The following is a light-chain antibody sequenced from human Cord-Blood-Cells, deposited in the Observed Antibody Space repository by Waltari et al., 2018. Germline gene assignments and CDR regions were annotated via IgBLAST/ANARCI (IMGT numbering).Light chain of an antibody. CDR3: SSYTSSSTLV. V-gene: IGLV2-14*01. CDR2: EVS. Sequence: QSALTQPASVSGSPGQSITISCTGTSSDVGGYNYVSCYQQHPGKAPKLMIYEVSNRPSGVSNRFSGYKSGNTASLTISGLQAEDEADYYCSSYTSSSTLVFGTGTKVTVL. J-gene: IGLJ1*01. CDR1: SSDVGGYNY.